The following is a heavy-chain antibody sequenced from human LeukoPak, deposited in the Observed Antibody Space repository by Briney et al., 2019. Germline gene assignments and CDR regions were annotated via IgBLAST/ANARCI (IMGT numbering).Heavy chain of an antibody. V-gene: IGHV1-69*13. D-gene: IGHD4-11*01. Sequence: ASVKVSCKASGGTFSSYAISWVRQAPGQGLEWMGGIIPIFGTANYAQKFQGRVTITADESTSTAYMELSSLRSEDTAVYYCARDQGPVDYSPTEPYYYGMDVWGQGTTVTVSS. CDR3: ARDQGPVDYSPTEPYYYGMDV. J-gene: IGHJ6*02. CDR2: IIPIFGTA. CDR1: GGTFSSYA.